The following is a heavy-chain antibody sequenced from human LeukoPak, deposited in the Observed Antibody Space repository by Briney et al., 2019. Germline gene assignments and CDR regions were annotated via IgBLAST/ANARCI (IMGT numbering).Heavy chain of an antibody. V-gene: IGHV4-39*01. Sequence: KSSETLSLTCTVSGGSISSSSYYWGWIRQPPGKGLEWIGSIYYSGSTYYNPSLKSRVTISVDTSKNQFSLKLSSVTAADTAVYYCASFRPFDWLPIDYWGQGTLVTVSS. CDR1: GGSISSSSYY. CDR2: IYYSGST. D-gene: IGHD3-9*01. J-gene: IGHJ4*02. CDR3: ASFRPFDWLPIDY.